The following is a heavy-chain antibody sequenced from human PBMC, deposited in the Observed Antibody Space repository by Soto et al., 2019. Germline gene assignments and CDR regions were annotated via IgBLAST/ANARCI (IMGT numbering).Heavy chain of an antibody. V-gene: IGHV4-34*01. CDR1: GGSFSGYY. CDR2: INHSGST. D-gene: IGHD4-17*01. CDR3: ARRIRSPPGLSHAMDV. Sequence: SETLSLTCAVYGGSFSGYYWSWIRQPPGKGLEWIGEINHSGSTNYNPSLKSRVTISVDTSKNQFSLKLSSVTAADTAMYFCARRIRSPPGLSHAMDVWGQGTTVTVSS. J-gene: IGHJ6*02.